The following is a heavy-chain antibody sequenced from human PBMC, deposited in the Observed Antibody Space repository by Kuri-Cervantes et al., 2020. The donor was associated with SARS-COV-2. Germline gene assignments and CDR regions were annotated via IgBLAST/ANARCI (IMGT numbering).Heavy chain of an antibody. D-gene: IGHD2-2*01. CDR2: INPNSGGT. CDR1: GYTFTGYY. V-gene: IGHV1-2*02. Sequence: ASVKVSCKASGYTFTGYYMHWVRQAPGQGLEWMGWINPNSGGTNYARKFQGRVTMTEDTSTDTAYMELRSLRSDDTAVYYCARFLDCSSTSCYPSWYFDLWGRGTLVTVSS. CDR3: ARFLDCSSTSCYPSWYFDL. J-gene: IGHJ2*01.